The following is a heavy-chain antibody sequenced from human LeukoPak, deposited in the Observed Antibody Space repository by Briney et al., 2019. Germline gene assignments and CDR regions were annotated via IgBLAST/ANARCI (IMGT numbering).Heavy chain of an antibody. J-gene: IGHJ6*03. CDR2: ISSSSSYI. D-gene: IGHD5-12*01. Sequence: PGGSLRLSCAASGFTFSSYSMNWVRQAPGKGLEWVSSISSSSSYIYYADSVKGRFTISRDNAKNSLYLQMNSLRAEDTAVYYCAREALVSGYDLEIYYYYYMDVWGKGTTVTVSS. CDR3: AREALVSGYDLEIYYYYYMDV. CDR1: GFTFSSYS. V-gene: IGHV3-21*01.